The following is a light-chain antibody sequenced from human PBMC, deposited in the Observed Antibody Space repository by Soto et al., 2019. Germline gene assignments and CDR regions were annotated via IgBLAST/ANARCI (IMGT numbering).Light chain of an antibody. V-gene: IGKV3-15*01. CDR3: QQYNNWPPYT. J-gene: IGKJ2*01. CDR1: QSVSSN. Sequence: EILMTQSPATLSVSPGERATLSCRASQSVSSNLAWYQQKPGQAPRLLIYGASSRATGIPARFSGRGSGTEFTLTISSLQPEDFAVYYCQQYNNWPPYTFGQGTKLEIK. CDR2: GAS.